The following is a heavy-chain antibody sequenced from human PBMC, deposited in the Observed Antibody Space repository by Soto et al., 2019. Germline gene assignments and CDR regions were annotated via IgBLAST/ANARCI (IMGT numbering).Heavy chain of an antibody. CDR3: ARDKGIAAAYDP. CDR1: GYTFTSYD. Sequence: QVQLVQSGAEVKKPGASVKVSCKASGYTFTSYDINWVRQATGQGLEWMGWMNPNSGNTNYAQKLQGRVTMTTDTSTSTAYMELRSLRSDDTAVYYCARDKGIAAAYDPWGQGTLVTVSS. D-gene: IGHD6-13*01. CDR2: MNPNSGNT. V-gene: IGHV1-8*01. J-gene: IGHJ5*02.